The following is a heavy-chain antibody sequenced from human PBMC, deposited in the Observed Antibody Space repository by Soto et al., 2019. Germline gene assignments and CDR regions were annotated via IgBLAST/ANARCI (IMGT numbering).Heavy chain of an antibody. V-gene: IGHV4-61*01. CDR2: IYYSGST. CDR1: GGSVSSGSYY. CDR3: ARGGEGYYYDSSGYYLFDY. D-gene: IGHD3-22*01. Sequence: QVQLQESGPGLVKPSETLSLTCTVSGGSVSSGSYYWSWIRQPPGKGLEWIGYIYYSGSTNYNPSLKSRVTISVDTSKNQFSLQLSSVTAADTAVYYCARGGEGYYYDSSGYYLFDYWGQGTLVTVSS. J-gene: IGHJ4*02.